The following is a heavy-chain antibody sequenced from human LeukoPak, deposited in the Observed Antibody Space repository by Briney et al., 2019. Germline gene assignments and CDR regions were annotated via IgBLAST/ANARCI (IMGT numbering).Heavy chain of an antibody. V-gene: IGHV3-23*01. CDR1: GFTFSNFA. CDR3: AKTVAGEY. CDR2: LSGSGSST. J-gene: IGHJ4*02. Sequence: GGSLRLSCTAPGFTFSNFAMSWVRQAPGKGLEWVSALSGSGSSTYYADSVKGRFTISRDNSKNTVYLQMNSLRAEDTALYYCAKTVAGEYWGQGTLVTVSS. D-gene: IGHD6-19*01.